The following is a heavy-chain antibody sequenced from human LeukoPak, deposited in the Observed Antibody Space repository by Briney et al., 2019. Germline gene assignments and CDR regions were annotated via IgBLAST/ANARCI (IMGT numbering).Heavy chain of an antibody. CDR1: GYTFTGYY. Sequence: ASEKVSCKASGYTFTGYYMHWVQQAPGQGLEWMGWINPNSGGTNYAQKFQGRVTMTRDTSITTAYMELSRLRSDDTAVYYCARVVAGNWFDPWGQGTLVTVSS. CDR2: INPNSGGT. D-gene: IGHD6-19*01. CDR3: ARVVAGNWFDP. V-gene: IGHV1-2*02. J-gene: IGHJ5*02.